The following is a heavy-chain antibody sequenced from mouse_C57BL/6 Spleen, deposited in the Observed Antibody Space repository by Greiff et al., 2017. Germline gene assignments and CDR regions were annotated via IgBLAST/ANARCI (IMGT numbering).Heavy chain of an antibody. D-gene: IGHD1-1*01. CDR1: GYTFTSYW. J-gene: IGHJ3*01. CDR3: ARNYGSSPSWFAY. Sequence: QVHVKQPGAELVKPGASVQLSCKASGYTFTSYWMQWVKQRPGQGLEWIGEIDPSDSYTNYNQKFKGKATLTVDTAASTAYMQLSSLTSEDSAVYYCARNYGSSPSWFAYWGQGTLVTVSA. V-gene: IGHV1-50*01. CDR2: IDPSDSYT.